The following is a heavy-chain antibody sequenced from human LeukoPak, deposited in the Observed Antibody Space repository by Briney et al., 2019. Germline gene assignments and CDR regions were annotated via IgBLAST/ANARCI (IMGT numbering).Heavy chain of an antibody. CDR2: ISSSSSYI. Sequence: GGSLRLSCAASGFTFSSYSMNWVRQAPGKGLEWASSISSSSSYIYYADSVKGRFTISRDNAKNSLYLQMNSLRAEDTAVYYCAREGVAGSGDYWGQGTLVTVSS. CDR1: GFTFSSYS. D-gene: IGHD6-19*01. CDR3: AREGVAGSGDY. J-gene: IGHJ4*02. V-gene: IGHV3-21*01.